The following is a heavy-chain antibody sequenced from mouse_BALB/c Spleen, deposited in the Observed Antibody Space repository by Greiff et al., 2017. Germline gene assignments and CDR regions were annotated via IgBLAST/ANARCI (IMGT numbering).Heavy chain of an antibody. CDR3: TRDDYDDSYFDY. J-gene: IGHJ2*01. CDR2: ISSCGSYT. V-gene: IGHV5-6-4*01. D-gene: IGHD2-4*01. Sequence: EVMLVESGGGLVKPGGSLKLSCAASGFTFSSYTMSWVRQTPEKRLEWVATISSCGSYTYYPDSVKGRFTISRDNAKNTLYLQMSSLKSEDTAMYYCTRDDYDDSYFDYWGQGTTLTVSS. CDR1: GFTFSSYT.